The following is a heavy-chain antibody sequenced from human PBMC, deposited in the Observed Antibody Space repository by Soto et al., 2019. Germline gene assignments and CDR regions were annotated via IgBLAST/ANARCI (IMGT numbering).Heavy chain of an antibody. V-gene: IGHV3-48*03. CDR2: ISSSGSTI. D-gene: IGHD6-19*01. Sequence: GGSLRLSCAASGFTFSSYEMNWVRQAPGKGLEWVSYISSSGSTIYYADSVKGRFTISRDNAKNSLYLQMNSLRAEDTAVYYCASSSGWYHGDYYYGMDVRGQGTTVTVSS. CDR1: GFTFSSYE. J-gene: IGHJ6*02. CDR3: ASSSGWYHGDYYYGMDV.